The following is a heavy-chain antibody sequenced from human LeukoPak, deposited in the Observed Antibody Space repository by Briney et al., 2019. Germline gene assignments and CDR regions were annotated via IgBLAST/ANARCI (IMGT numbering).Heavy chain of an antibody. J-gene: IGHJ4*02. CDR2: INQDGSEE. D-gene: IGHD5-12*01. CDR3: VRDGGVSGYDLLDY. V-gene: IGHV3-7*01. Sequence: GGTLRLSCAASGFTFSNYWMSWVRQAPGKGLEWVAHINQDGSEEHYMDSVKARFIISRDNAKNSLSLQMDSLRAEDTAVYYCVRDGGVSGYDLLDYWGQGTLVTVSS. CDR1: GFTFSNYW.